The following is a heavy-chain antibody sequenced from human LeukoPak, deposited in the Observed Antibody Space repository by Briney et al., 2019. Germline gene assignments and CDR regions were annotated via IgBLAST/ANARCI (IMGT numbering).Heavy chain of an antibody. CDR3: AGLPWDAGNITRYFDS. V-gene: IGHV3-7*01. CDR1: GFTFSSSW. Sequence: GGSLRLSCAASGFTFSSSWMSWVRQAPGKGLDWVADINQDDTATFYVDSVRGRFTISRDNAKNSLYRQMNNLRVDATAVYHCAGLPWDAGNITRYFDSWGLGTLVTVSS. J-gene: IGHJ4*02. CDR2: INQDDTAT. D-gene: IGHD2/OR15-2a*01.